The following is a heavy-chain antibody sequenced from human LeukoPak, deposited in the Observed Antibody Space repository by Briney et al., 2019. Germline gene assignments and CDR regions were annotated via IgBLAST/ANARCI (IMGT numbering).Heavy chain of an antibody. CDR1: GFSSSSYE. CDR3: ARVIGGYGSGTYYDWFDP. D-gene: IGHD3-10*01. J-gene: IGHJ5*02. CDR2: ISSSGNII. Sequence: GGSLRLSCVASGFSSSSYEMTWVRQAPGKGLEWVSHISSSGNIIHYADSVKGRFTISRDNAKNSLYLQMYSLRAEDTAIYYCARVIGGYGSGTYYDWFDPWGQGTLVIVSS. V-gene: IGHV3-48*03.